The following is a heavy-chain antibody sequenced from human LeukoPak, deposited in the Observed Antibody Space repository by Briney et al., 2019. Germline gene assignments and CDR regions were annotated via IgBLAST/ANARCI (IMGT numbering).Heavy chain of an antibody. Sequence: PGGSLRLSCAASGFTFSSYGMHWVRQAPGKGLEWVAVISYDGSNKYYADSVKGRFTISRDNSKNTLYRQMNSLRAEDTAVYYCAKARSYGYGGYFDYWGQGTLATVSS. D-gene: IGHD5-18*01. CDR2: ISYDGSNK. J-gene: IGHJ4*02. V-gene: IGHV3-30*18. CDR1: GFTFSSYG. CDR3: AKARSYGYGGYFDY.